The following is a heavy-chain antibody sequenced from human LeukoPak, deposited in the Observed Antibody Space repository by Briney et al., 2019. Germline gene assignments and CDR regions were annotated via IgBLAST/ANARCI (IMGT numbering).Heavy chain of an antibody. V-gene: IGHV4-30-4*01. Sequence: ASETLSLTCAVSGGSISSGDYYWSWIRQPPGKGLEWIGYIYYSGSTYYNPSLKSRVSISVDTSKNQFSLKLSSVTAADTAVYYCARDRVYYWYFDLWGRGTLVTVSS. CDR1: GGSISSGDYY. CDR3: ARDRVYYWYFDL. J-gene: IGHJ2*01. D-gene: IGHD6-13*01. CDR2: IYYSGST.